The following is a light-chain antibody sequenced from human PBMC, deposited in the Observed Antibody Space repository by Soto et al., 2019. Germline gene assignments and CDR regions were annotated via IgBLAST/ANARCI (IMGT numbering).Light chain of an antibody. CDR1: SSDVGGYNY. Sequence: QSVLAQPASVSGSPGQSITISCTGTSSDVGGYNYVSWYQQRPGKAPKLMIYEVSNRPSGVSNRFSGSKYGNTASLTISGLQAEDEADYYCASYTSSSSYVFGTGTKVTLL. CDR3: ASYTSSSSYV. J-gene: IGLJ1*01. V-gene: IGLV2-14*01. CDR2: EVS.